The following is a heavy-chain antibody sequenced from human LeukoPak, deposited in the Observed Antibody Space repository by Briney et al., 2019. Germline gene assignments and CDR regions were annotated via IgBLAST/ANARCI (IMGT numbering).Heavy chain of an antibody. Sequence: GGSLRLSCAASGFTFNNYGMHWVRQAPAKGLEWVAFIHYDGSNNYYADSVKGRFTISRDNSKNTLYLQMNTLRADDTAVYYCAKESVLWFGECAYHDYWGQGTLVTVSS. D-gene: IGHD3-10*01. CDR1: GFTFNNYG. V-gene: IGHV3-30*02. J-gene: IGHJ4*02. CDR2: IHYDGSNN. CDR3: AKESVLWFGECAYHDY.